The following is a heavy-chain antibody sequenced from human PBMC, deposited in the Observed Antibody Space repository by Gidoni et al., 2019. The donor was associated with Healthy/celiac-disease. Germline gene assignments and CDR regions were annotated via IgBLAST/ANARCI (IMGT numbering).Heavy chain of an antibody. Sequence: EVQLVESGGGLVQPGRSLRLSCAASGFTFDDYALHWVRQAPGTGLEGVSGISWNSGSIGYADSVKGRFTISRDNAKNSLYLQMNSLRAEDTALYYCAKGDFVVVTASAFDYWGQGTLVTVSS. CDR3: AKGDFVVVTASAFDY. CDR1: GFTFDDYA. J-gene: IGHJ4*02. V-gene: IGHV3-9*01. D-gene: IGHD2-21*02. CDR2: ISWNSGSI.